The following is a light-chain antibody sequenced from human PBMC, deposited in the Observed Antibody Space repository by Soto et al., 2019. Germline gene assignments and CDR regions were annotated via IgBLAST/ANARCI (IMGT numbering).Light chain of an antibody. Sequence: IVLSQSPGTLSLSPGHRATLSCRARQSVGSNLAWYQQTPGQAPRLLIYGASSRATGIPARFSGSGSGTEFTLTINSLQSEDFAVYYCQQYNSWPRTFGEGTKVDIK. J-gene: IGKJ1*01. CDR1: QSVGSN. CDR3: QQYNSWPRT. V-gene: IGKV3-15*01. CDR2: GAS.